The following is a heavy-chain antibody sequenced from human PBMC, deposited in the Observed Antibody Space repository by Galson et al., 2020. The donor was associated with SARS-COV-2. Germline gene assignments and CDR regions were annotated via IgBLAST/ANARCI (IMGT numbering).Heavy chain of an antibody. CDR2: ISAYNGNT. V-gene: IGHV1-18*01. CDR3: ARDFITMVQGYDDAFDI. J-gene: IGHJ3*02. Sequence: ASVKVSCKASGYTFTSYGISWVRQAPGQGLEWMGWISAYNGNTNYAQKLQGRVTMTTDTSTSTAYMELRSLRSDDTAVYYCARDFITMVQGYDDAFDIWGQGTMVTVSS. D-gene: IGHD3-10*01. CDR1: GYTFTSYG.